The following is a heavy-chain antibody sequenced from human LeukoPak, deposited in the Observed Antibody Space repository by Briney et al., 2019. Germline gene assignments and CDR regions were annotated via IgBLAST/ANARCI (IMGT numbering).Heavy chain of an antibody. Sequence: PGGSLTLSCTASGFTLSLYSMHWVRQAPGKGLEWVSSIGRSSQYIYYGDSVRGRFTISRDNAKNSLYLDMNSPRAEDTAVYYCARDASNIDFAPYFYYMDVWGKGTTVTVSS. V-gene: IGHV3-21*01. D-gene: IGHD3-3*01. CDR2: IGRSSQYI. CDR1: GFTLSLYS. CDR3: ARDASNIDFAPYFYYMDV. J-gene: IGHJ6*03.